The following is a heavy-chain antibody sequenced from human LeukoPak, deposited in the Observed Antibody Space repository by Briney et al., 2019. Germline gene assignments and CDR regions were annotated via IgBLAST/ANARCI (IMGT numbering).Heavy chain of an antibody. CDR1: GFTFSSYS. CDR2: ISSSSSYI. J-gene: IGHJ4*02. D-gene: IGHD1-14*01. V-gene: IGHV3-21*01. Sequence: GGSLRLSCAASGFTFSSYSMNWVRQAPGKGLEWVSSISSSSSYIYYADSVKGRFTISRDNAKNSLYLQMNGLRAEDTAVYYCAREGGRKRHDYWGQGTLVTVSS. CDR3: AREGGRKRHDY.